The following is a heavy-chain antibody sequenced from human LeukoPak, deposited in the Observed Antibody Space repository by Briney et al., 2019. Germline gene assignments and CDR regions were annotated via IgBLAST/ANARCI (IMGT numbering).Heavy chain of an antibody. Sequence: ASVKVSCKASGYTFTSYAMHWVRRAPGQRLEWMGWINAGNGNTKYSQKFQGRVTITRGTSASTAYMELSSLRSEDTAVYYCARVVVIGYGMDVWGQGTTVTVSS. D-gene: IGHD3-22*01. J-gene: IGHJ6*02. CDR1: GYTFTSYA. CDR3: ARVVVIGYGMDV. CDR2: INAGNGNT. V-gene: IGHV1-3*01.